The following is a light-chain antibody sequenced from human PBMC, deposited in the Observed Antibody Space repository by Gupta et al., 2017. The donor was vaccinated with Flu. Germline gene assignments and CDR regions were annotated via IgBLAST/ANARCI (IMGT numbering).Light chain of an antibody. CDR1: QSVSSN. V-gene: IGKV3-15*01. CDR3: QQYNNWPPYT. CDR2: GAS. J-gene: IGKJ2*01. Sequence: EIVMTQSPATLSVSPGERATLSCRASQSVSSNLSWYQQQPGQAPRLLIYGASTRATGIPARFFGSGSGTEFTLTISSLQSEDFAVYYCQQYNNWPPYTFGQGTKVEIK.